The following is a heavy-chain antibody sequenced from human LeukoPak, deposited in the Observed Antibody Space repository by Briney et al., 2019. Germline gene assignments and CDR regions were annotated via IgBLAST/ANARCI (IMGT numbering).Heavy chain of an antibody. J-gene: IGHJ3*02. Sequence: SETLSLTCTVSGGSISSYYWSWIRLPPGKGLEWIGYLSKSGNTNYSPSLKSRVTIFGGTSKNQFFLKLSSVTAADTAVYYCARARYVNSFYAFDIWGQGTLVTVSS. CDR3: ARARYVNSFYAFDI. D-gene: IGHD3-9*01. CDR1: GGSISSYY. CDR2: LSKSGNT. V-gene: IGHV4-59*01.